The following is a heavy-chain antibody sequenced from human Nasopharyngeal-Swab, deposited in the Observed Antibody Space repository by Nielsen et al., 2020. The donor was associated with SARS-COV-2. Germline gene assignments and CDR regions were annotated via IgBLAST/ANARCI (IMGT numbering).Heavy chain of an antibody. D-gene: IGHD3-3*01. Sequence: GGSLRLSCAASGFTLSGFPMHWVRQAPGKGLEWVALISHDGSDKYYADSVKGRFTISRDNSKNMLFVQMNSLRAEDTAVYYCARDGLDYDFWSAYFMDVWGQGTTVTVSS. CDR2: ISHDGSDK. CDR3: ARDGLDYDFWSAYFMDV. V-gene: IGHV3-30*04. J-gene: IGHJ6*02. CDR1: GFTLSGFP.